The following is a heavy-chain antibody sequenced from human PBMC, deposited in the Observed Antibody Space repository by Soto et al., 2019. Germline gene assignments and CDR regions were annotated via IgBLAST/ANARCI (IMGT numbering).Heavy chain of an antibody. CDR1: GFTFSDFG. CDR3: ASRREGQWLVFDH. J-gene: IGHJ4*02. Sequence: GGALRLSCVVSGFTFSDFGMHWIRQSPGEWLAWVASISKDGLDRYYSESVKGRFTISRDDSKNTVFLQMNRLKVEDTAAYFCASRREGQWLVFDHWGQRXLVTVDS. D-gene: IGHD6-19*01. CDR2: ISKDGLDR. V-gene: IGHV3-30*19.